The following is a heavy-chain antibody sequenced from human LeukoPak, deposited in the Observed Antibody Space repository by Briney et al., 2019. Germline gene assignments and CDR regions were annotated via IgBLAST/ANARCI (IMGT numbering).Heavy chain of an antibody. CDR2: IYSGGST. CDR1: GFTVSSNY. Sequence: GGSLRLSCAASGFTVSSNYMGWVRQAPGKGLEWVSVIYSGGSTYYADSVKGRFTISRDNSKNTLYLQMNSLRAEDTAVYYCARDHYYGSGSYATDYWGQGTLVTVSS. J-gene: IGHJ4*02. V-gene: IGHV3-66*01. D-gene: IGHD3-10*01. CDR3: ARDHYYGSGSYATDY.